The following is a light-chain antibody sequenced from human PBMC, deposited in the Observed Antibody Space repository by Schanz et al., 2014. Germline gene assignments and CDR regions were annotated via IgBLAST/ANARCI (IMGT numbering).Light chain of an antibody. CDR1: TSNIGAGYD. CDR3: QSYDSSLSGSV. Sequence: QSVLTQPPSVSGAPGQRVTISCTGSTSNIGAGYDVHWYQQVPGTAPKPLIFDNTNRPSGVPDRFSGSKSGTSASLAITGLQADDEADYYCQSYDSSLSGSVFGGGTKLTVL. V-gene: IGLV1-40*01. CDR2: DNT. J-gene: IGLJ3*02.